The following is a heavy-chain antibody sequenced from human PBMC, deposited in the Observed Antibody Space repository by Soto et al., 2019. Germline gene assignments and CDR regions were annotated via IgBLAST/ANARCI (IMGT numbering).Heavy chain of an antibody. CDR3: ARGVLRTTIFGVVIRGAFDI. Sequence: PETLSLTCAVYGGSFSGYYWSWIRQPPGKGLEWIGEINPSGSTNYNPSLKSRVTISVDTSKNQFSLKLSSVTAADTAVYYCARGVLRTTIFGVVIRGAFDIWCQCTMVT. D-gene: IGHD3-3*01. V-gene: IGHV4-34*01. CDR2: INPSGST. CDR1: GGSFSGYY. J-gene: IGHJ3*02.